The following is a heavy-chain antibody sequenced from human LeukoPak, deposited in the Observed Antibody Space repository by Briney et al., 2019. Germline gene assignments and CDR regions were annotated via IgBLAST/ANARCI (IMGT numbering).Heavy chain of an antibody. J-gene: IGHJ4*02. CDR3: AIRLRVVVITGYFDY. CDR1: GYTFTGYY. D-gene: IGHD3-22*01. V-gene: IGHV1-2*06. CDR2: INPNSGGT. Sequence: ASVKVSCKASGYTFTGYYMHWVRQAPGQGLEWMGRINPNSGGTNYAQKFQGRVTITTDESTSTAYMELSSLRSEDTAVYYCAIRLRVVVITGYFDYWGQGTLVTVSS.